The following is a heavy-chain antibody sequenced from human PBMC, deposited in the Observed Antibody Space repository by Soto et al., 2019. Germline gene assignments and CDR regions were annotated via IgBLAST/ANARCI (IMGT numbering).Heavy chain of an antibody. CDR2: IYPGDSDT. CDR1: GCSFTSYW. J-gene: IGHJ4*02. V-gene: IGHV5-51*01. CDR3: ARPLSDTIFRRYHFAY. D-gene: IGHD3-3*01. Sequence: LGESLKISCKGSGCSFTSYWIGWGRQMPGKGLEWMGIIYPGDSDTRYSPSFQGQVTISADKSISTAYLQWSSLKASDTAMYYCARPLSDTIFRRYHFAYRGQRTLVTVSS.